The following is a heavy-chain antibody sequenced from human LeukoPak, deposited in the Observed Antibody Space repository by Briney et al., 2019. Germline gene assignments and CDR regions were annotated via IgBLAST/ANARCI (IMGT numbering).Heavy chain of an antibody. V-gene: IGHV3-21*01. CDR1: GFTFSSCG. D-gene: IGHD1-14*01. Sequence: PGGSLRLSCAASGFTFSSCGFNWVRQAPGKGLEWVSSVGPTGTDRYYADSVRGRFTISRDNAKNSMYLQMDSLRDEDTAVYYCATETIGRHYDYWGQGTLLTVSS. CDR3: ATETIGRHYDY. J-gene: IGHJ4*02. CDR2: VGPTGTDR.